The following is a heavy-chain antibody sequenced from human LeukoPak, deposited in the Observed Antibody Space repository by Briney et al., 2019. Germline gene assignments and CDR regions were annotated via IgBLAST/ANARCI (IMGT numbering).Heavy chain of an antibody. J-gene: IGHJ4*02. CDR2: ISGSGGST. D-gene: IGHD6-13*01. CDR3: AKPEDRYSSPDY. V-gene: IGHV3-23*01. CDR1: GFTFDDYA. Sequence: GGSLRLSCAASGFTFDDYAMNWVRQAPGKGLEWVSVISGSGGSTNYADSVKGRFTISRDNSKNTLYLQMNSLRAEDTAVYYCAKPEDRYSSPDYWGQGTLVTVSS.